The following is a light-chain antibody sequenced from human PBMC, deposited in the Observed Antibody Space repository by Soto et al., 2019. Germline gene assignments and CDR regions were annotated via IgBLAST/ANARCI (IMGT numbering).Light chain of an antibody. CDR2: EVN. V-gene: IGLV2-8*01. CDR3: SSYAGINNLGV. CDR1: SSDVGGYNY. Sequence: QSVLTQPPSASGSPGQSVTISCTGTSSDVGGYNYVSWYQQHPGKAPKLMIFEVNKRPSGVPDRFSGSKSGNTASLTVSGLQAEDEADYYFSSYAGINNLGVFGTGTKLTVL. J-gene: IGLJ1*01.